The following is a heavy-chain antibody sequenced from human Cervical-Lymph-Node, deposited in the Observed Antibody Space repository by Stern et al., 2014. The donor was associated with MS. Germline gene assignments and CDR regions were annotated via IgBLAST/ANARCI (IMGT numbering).Heavy chain of an antibody. J-gene: IGHJ3*02. D-gene: IGHD2-15*01. V-gene: IGHV1-18*01. CDR1: GYTFTSYG. CDR3: ARGLLGSENAFDI. CDR2: LSASKCNT. Sequence: QVQLVQSGAEVKKPGASVQVSCKASGYTFTSYGISWVRQAPGQGLEWMGWLSASKCNTNYAQRLQGIVAMTAGTSTSTACMELSNLRSDDTAVYYCARGLLGSENAFDIWGQGTMVTVSS.